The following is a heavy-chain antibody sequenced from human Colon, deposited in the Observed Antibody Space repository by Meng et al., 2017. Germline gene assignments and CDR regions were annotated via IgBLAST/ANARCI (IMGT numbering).Heavy chain of an antibody. CDR3: ARGPAGRGFDY. V-gene: IGHV4-4*07. D-gene: IGHD6-19*01. J-gene: IGHJ4*02. Sequence: QWQLQEWCRVPVKASTTLSLSCTGSGCSFSSDYWNLMQQPAGKGLGWIGRIYTSGSTNYNPPPNIRVTMSVDTSKNQFSLKLSSVTAADTAVYYCARGPAGRGFDYWGQGTLVTVSS. CDR2: IYTSGST. CDR1: GCSFSSDY.